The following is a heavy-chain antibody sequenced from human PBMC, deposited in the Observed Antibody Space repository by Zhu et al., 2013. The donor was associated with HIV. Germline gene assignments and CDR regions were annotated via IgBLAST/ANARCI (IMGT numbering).Heavy chain of an antibody. Sequence: QVQLVQSGAEVKKPGASVKVSCKASGYTFTSYAMHWVRQAPGQRLEWMGWINAGNGNTKYSQKFQGRVTITRDTSASTAYMELSSLRSEDTAVYYCARDLDETVSMYYFDYWGQGTLVTVSS. CDR2: INAGNGNT. CDR3: ARDLDETVSMYYFDY. D-gene: IGHD4-17*01. V-gene: IGHV1-3*01. CDR1: GYTFTSYA. J-gene: IGHJ4*02.